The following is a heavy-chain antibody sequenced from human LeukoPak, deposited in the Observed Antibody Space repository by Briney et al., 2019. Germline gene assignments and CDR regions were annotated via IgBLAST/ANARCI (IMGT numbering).Heavy chain of an antibody. CDR1: GGSISSGSYY. V-gene: IGHV4-61*02. D-gene: IGHD3-22*01. Sequence: SETLSLTCTVSGGSISSGSYYWSCIRQPAGKGLECIGRIYTSGSTNYNPSLKGRATISVDTSKNQFSLKLSSVTAADTAVYYCARSRYDSSGYYSLFDYWGQGTLVTVSS. CDR2: IYTSGST. CDR3: ARSRYDSSGYYSLFDY. J-gene: IGHJ4*02.